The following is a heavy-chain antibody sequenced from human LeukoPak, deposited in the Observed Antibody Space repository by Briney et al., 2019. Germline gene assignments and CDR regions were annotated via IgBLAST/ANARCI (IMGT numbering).Heavy chain of an antibody. V-gene: IGHV3-48*03. CDR1: GFTFSSYE. J-gene: IGHJ4*02. Sequence: GGSLRLSCAVSGFTFSSYEMNWVRQAPGKGLGWVSYISSAGGTIYYADSVKGRFTISRDNAKNSLFLQMNSLRAEDTAVYYCARDSGHSRHLDYCGQGTLVTVSS. CDR3: ARDSGHSRHLDY. CDR2: ISSAGGTI. D-gene: IGHD5-18*01.